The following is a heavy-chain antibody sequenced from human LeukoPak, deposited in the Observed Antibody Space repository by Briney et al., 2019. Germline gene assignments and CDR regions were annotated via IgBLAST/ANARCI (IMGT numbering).Heavy chain of an antibody. D-gene: IGHD6-19*01. CDR1: GGSISSGGYY. CDR2: MYNSESS. Sequence: SQTLSLTCTVSGGSISSGGYYWSWIRQLPGQGLEWIGYMYNSESSYYNPSLKRRVTISVDTSKNQFSLNLSSVTAADTAVYYCARLGSSGWYYWGQGTLVTVSS. CDR3: ARLGSSGWYY. J-gene: IGHJ4*02. V-gene: IGHV4-31*03.